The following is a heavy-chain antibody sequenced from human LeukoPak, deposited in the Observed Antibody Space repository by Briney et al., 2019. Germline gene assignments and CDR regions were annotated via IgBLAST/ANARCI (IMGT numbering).Heavy chain of an antibody. CDR1: GFTVSSNY. J-gene: IGHJ4*02. CDR3: ARDYYDSSGYYGFDY. CDR2: IYSGGST. D-gene: IGHD3-22*01. Sequence: GGSLRLSGAASGFTVSSNYMSWVRQAPGKGLEWVSVIYSGGSTYYADSVKGRLTISRDNSKNTLYLQMNSLRAENTAVYYCARDYYDSSGYYGFDYWGQGTLVTVSS. V-gene: IGHV3-66*01.